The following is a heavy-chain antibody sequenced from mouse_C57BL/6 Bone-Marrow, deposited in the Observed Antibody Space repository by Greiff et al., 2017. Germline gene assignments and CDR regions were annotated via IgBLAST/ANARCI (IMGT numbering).Heavy chain of an antibody. Sequence: VQLQQSGAELVRPGASVKLSCTASGFNFTSDCMHWVKQRPEQGLEWIGMIDPENGDTKYASQFQGKATITADTSSNTASLQLSSLTSEDTAVSYCSPVTTVVAGDYWGQGTTLTVSS. J-gene: IGHJ2*01. V-gene: IGHV14-4*01. CDR2: IDPENGDT. CDR3: SPVTTVVAGDY. CDR1: GFNFTSDC. D-gene: IGHD2-13*01.